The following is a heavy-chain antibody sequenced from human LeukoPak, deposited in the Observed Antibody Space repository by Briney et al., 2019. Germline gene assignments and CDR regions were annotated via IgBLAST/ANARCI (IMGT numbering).Heavy chain of an antibody. J-gene: IGHJ4*02. CDR3: ARARAGSYLAFDY. CDR1: GFTFSGYW. D-gene: IGHD1-26*01. CDR2: IKGDGSST. V-gene: IGHV3-74*01. Sequence: PGGSLRLSCAASGFTFSGYWMHWVRQAAGKGLVWVSRIKGDGSSTSYADSVKGRFTISRDNAKNTLYLQMNSLRAEDMAVYYCARARAGSYLAFDYWGQGTLVTVSS.